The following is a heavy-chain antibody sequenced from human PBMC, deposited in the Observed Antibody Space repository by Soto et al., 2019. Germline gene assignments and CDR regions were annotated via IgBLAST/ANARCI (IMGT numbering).Heavy chain of an antibody. Sequence: ASVKVSGKAPRGTFTSYYINWVQQAPGQGLEWMGVINPHGGSTAYAQKFKGRVTLTRDTSASTVYMEVSSLTSEDTAVFYRARGYCSGGNCYSGMDVWGQGTMVTVSS. CDR3: ARGYCSGGNCYSGMDV. J-gene: IGHJ6*02. V-gene: IGHV1-46*01. CDR1: RGTFTSYY. D-gene: IGHD2-15*01. CDR2: INPHGGST.